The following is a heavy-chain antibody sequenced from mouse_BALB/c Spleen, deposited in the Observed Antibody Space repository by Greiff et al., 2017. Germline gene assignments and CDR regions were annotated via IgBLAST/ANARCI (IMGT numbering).Heavy chain of an antibody. Sequence: VQLQQSGAELVKPGTSVKLSCKASGYNFTSYWINWVKLRPGQGLEWIGDIYPGSGSTNYNEKFKSKATLTVDTSSSTAYMQLSSLASEDSALYYCARAGDYDYWGQGTTLTVSS. V-gene: IGHV1-55*01. CDR3: ARAGDYDY. D-gene: IGHD2-4*01. CDR2: IYPGSGST. CDR1: GYNFTSYW. J-gene: IGHJ2*01.